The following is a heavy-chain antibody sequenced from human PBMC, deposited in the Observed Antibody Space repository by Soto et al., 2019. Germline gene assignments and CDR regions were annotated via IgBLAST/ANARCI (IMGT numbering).Heavy chain of an antibody. CDR2: INSDGSST. D-gene: IGHD5-12*01. CDR3: ARDHHRYSGYDYVDY. Sequence: GGSRRLSCAASGFTFSSHWMHWVRQAPGKGLVWVSRINSDGSSTTYADSVKGRFTISRDNAKNTLYLQMNSLRAEDTAVYYCARDHHRYSGYDYVDYWGQGTLVTVSS. V-gene: IGHV3-74*01. J-gene: IGHJ4*02. CDR1: GFTFSSHW.